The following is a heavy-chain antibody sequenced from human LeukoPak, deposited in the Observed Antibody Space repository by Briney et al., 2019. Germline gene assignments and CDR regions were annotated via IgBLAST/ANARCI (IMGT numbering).Heavy chain of an antibody. V-gene: IGHV1-46*01. D-gene: IGHD1-26*01. CDR2: INPVGGST. Sequence: GASVKVSCKASGYTFTNYYMHWVRQAPGQGLEWIGIINPVGGSTTYAQQFQGRITMTRDTSTSTLYMELSSLRSEDTAVYYCAKSQVVRLSGSYHYYYDFWGQGTPVTVSS. J-gene: IGHJ4*02. CDR1: GYTFTNYY. CDR3: AKSQVVRLSGSYHYYYDF.